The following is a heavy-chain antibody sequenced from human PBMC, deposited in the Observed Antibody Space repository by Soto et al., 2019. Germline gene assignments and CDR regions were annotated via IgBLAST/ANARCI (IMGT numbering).Heavy chain of an antibody. D-gene: IGHD6-19*01. Sequence: PGGSLRLSCAASGFTFSSYWMSWVRQAPGKGLEWVANIKQDGSEKYYVDSVKGRFTISRDNAKNSLYLQMNSLRAEDTAVYYCARGRRFSVAGRGVFFFDYWGQGTLVTVSS. CDR1: GFTFSSYW. J-gene: IGHJ4*02. CDR2: IKQDGSEK. V-gene: IGHV3-7*01. CDR3: ARGRRFSVAGRGVFFFDY.